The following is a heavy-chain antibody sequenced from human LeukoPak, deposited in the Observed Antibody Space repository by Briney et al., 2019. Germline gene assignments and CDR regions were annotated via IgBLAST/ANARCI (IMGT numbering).Heavy chain of an antibody. CDR2: FSPDGGKT. Sequence: ASVKVSCKVSGYSFSSFAMHWVRQAPGKGLEWVAVFSPDGGKTIYAKKFQGRVTMTEDTDTDTTSMELSSLGTDDTAVYFCATTIPVPGTGRGRHTPYFFDYWGRGTLVTVSS. V-gene: IGHV1-24*01. J-gene: IGHJ4*02. D-gene: IGHD6-19*01. CDR1: GYSFSSFA. CDR3: ATTIPVPGTGRGRHTPYFFDY.